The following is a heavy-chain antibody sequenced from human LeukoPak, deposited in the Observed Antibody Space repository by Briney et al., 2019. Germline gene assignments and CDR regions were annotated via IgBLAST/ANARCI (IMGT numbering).Heavy chain of an antibody. Sequence: GGSLRLSCATSGFTDRSNYMNWVRQTPGKGLQWVSIIYSGGSTYYADSVRGRFIISRDDSKDKMYLQMNNLRAEDTALYYCVRDDDFGFDHWGQGTLVTVSS. J-gene: IGHJ4*02. V-gene: IGHV3-66*01. CDR3: VRDDDFGFDH. CDR1: GFTDRSNY. D-gene: IGHD3-3*01. CDR2: IYSGGST.